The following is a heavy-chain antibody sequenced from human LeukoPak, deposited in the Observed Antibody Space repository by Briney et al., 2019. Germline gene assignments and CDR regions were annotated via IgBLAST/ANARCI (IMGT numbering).Heavy chain of an antibody. D-gene: IGHD3-9*01. J-gene: IGHJ3*02. V-gene: IGHV4-31*03. Sequence: SETLSLTCTVSGGSISSGGYYWSWIRQHPGKGLEWIGYIYYSGSTYYNPSLQSRVTISVDTSKNQFSLKLSSVTAADTAVYYCARVGSDILTGYGAFDIWGQGTMVTVSS. CDR3: ARVGSDILTGYGAFDI. CDR1: GGSISSGGYY. CDR2: IYYSGST.